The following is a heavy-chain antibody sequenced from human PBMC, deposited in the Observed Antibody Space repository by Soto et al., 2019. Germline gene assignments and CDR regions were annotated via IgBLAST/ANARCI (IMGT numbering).Heavy chain of an antibody. V-gene: IGHV1-8*01. J-gene: IGHJ6*02. CDR2: MNPISGNT. D-gene: IGHD3-3*01. Sequence: ASVKVSCKASGYTFTSYDINWVRQATGQGLEWMGWMNPISGNTGYAQKFQGRVTMTRNTSISTAYMELSSLRSEDTVVYYCARSRYYDFWSGYYTYCYHCCMDVWGQGTTVTVSS. CDR3: ARSRYYDFWSGYYTYCYHCCMDV. CDR1: GYTFTSYD.